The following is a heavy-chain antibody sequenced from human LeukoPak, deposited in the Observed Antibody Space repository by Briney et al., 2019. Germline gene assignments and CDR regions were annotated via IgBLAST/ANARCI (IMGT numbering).Heavy chain of an antibody. J-gene: IGHJ4*02. D-gene: IGHD5-18*01. Sequence: SETLSLTCTVSGGSISSGSYYWSWIRQPAGKGLEWIGYIYYSGSTNYNPSLKSRVTISVDTSKNQFSLKLSSVTAADTAVYYCARGSDTAMEDYFDYWGQGTLVTVSS. CDR1: GGSISSGSYY. CDR3: ARGSDTAMEDYFDY. V-gene: IGHV4-61*10. CDR2: IYYSGST.